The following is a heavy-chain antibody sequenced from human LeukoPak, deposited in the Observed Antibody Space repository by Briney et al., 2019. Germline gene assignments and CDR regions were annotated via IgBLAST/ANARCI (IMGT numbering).Heavy chain of an antibody. CDR1: GGSISTSNYY. J-gene: IGHJ6*04. Sequence: SETLSLTCTVSGGSISTSNYYWGWIRQPPGKGLEWIGNIFYSGSTYYSPSLKSRVTISVDTSKNQFSLKLSSVTAADTAVYYCARLFTYGAGWMDVWGKGTTVTISS. CDR2: IFYSGST. D-gene: IGHD4-17*01. CDR3: ARLFTYGAGWMDV. V-gene: IGHV4-39*07.